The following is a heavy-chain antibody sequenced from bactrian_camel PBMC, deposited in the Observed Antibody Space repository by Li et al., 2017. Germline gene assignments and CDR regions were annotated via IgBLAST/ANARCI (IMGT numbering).Heavy chain of an antibody. V-gene: IGHV3S53*01. D-gene: IGHD6*01. CDR1: TGTFRSAC. CDR3: AADVRYDGSCLSSNYNY. J-gene: IGHJ4*01. CDR2: IDRDGET. Sequence: HVQLVESGGGSAQAGGSLRLSCAARTGTFRSACMGWIRQVSGKEREGVASIDRDGETTYTDSVKGRFTISQDNTKNTLDLQMNSLKPEDTAMYYCAADVRYDGSCLSSNYNYWGQGTQVTVS.